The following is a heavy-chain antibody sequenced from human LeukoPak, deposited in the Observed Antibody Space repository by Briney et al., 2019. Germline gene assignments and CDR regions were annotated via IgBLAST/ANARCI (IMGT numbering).Heavy chain of an antibody. CDR1: GFTFSSYE. Sequence: GGSLRLSCAASGFTFSSYEMNWVRQAPGKGLEWVSYISSSGSTIYYADSVKGRFTISRDNAKNSLYLQMNSLRAEDTALYYCAKDLGSGYYYGDFDYWGQGTLVTVSS. CDR2: ISSSGSTI. CDR3: AKDLGSGYYYGDFDY. D-gene: IGHD3-22*01. J-gene: IGHJ4*02. V-gene: IGHV3-48*03.